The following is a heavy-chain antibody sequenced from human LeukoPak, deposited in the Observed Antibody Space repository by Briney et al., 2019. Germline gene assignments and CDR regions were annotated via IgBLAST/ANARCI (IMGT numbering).Heavy chain of an antibody. V-gene: IGHV4-4*07. J-gene: IGHJ4*02. CDR1: GGSISSYS. Sequence: SETLSLTCTVSGGSISSYSWSWIRQPAGKGLDWIGRISTSGITDYNPSLKSRVTISVDTSQNQFSLKLSSVTAADTAMYYCARHLYESRGQTSFDYWGQGTLVTVSS. CDR2: ISTSGIT. D-gene: IGHD3-22*01. CDR3: ARHLYESRGQTSFDY.